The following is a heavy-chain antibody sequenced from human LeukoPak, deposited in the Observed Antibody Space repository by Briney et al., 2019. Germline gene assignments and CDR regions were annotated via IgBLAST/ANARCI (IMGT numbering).Heavy chain of an antibody. J-gene: IGHJ3*02. D-gene: IGHD5-24*01. V-gene: IGHV1-69*02. CDR3: ARSRRDGYRDAFDI. CDR2: IIPILGIA. Sequence: SVKVSCKASGGTFSSYTISWVRQGPGQGLEWMGRIIPILGIANYAQKFQGRVTITADKSTSTAYMELSSLRSEDTAVYYCARSRRDGYRDAFDIWGQGTMVTVSS. CDR1: GGTFSSYT.